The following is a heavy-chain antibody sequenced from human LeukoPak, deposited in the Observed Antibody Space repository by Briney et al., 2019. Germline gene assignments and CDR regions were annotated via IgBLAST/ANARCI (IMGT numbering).Heavy chain of an antibody. D-gene: IGHD3-3*01. CDR1: GFTFSSYA. Sequence: GGSPRLSCAASGFTFSSYAMSWVRQAPGKGLEWVSTISGRGGSTYYADSVKGRFTISRDNPNNTLYLQMNSFRAEDTAVYYCAKDPLVSRFFDDFDIWGQGTMVTVSS. V-gene: IGHV3-23*01. CDR2: ISGRGGST. CDR3: AKDPLVSRFFDDFDI. J-gene: IGHJ3*02.